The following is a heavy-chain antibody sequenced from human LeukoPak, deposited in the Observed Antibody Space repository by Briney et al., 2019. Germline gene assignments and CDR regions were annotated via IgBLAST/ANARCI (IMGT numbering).Heavy chain of an antibody. CDR3: ASLRERSYYARGFDY. CDR1: GGSISVSSHY. CDR2: SYYSGSA. D-gene: IGHD3-3*01. V-gene: IGHV4-39*01. Sequence: SETLSLTCTVSGGSISVSSHYWGWIRQPPGKGLEWIGSSYYSGSAYYNPSLKSRVTISVDTSKNQFSLKLSSVTAANTAVYYCASLRERSYYARGFDYWGQGTLVTVSS. J-gene: IGHJ4*02.